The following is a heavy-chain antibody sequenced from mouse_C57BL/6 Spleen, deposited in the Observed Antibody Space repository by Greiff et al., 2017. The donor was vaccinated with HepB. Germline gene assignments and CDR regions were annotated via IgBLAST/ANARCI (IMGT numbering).Heavy chain of an antibody. Sequence: EVKLMESGGGLVKPGGSLKLSCAASGFTFSSYAMSWVRQTPEKRLEWVATISDGGSYTYYPDNVKGRFTISRDNAKNNLYLQMSHLKSEDTAMYYCARDRGYYAYFDYWGQGTTLTVSS. CDR2: ISDGGSYT. CDR1: GFTFSSYA. J-gene: IGHJ2*01. D-gene: IGHD2-1*01. CDR3: ARDRGYYAYFDY. V-gene: IGHV5-4*01.